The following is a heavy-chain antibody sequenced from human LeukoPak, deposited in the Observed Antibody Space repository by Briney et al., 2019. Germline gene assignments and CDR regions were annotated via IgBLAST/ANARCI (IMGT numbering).Heavy chain of an antibody. J-gene: IGHJ4*01. D-gene: IGHD3-10*01. Sequence: SETLSLTCSVSGGSMSSSSYYYYWGWIRRPPGKGLEWIGSLFNSGSTYYNPSLKSRLTMSVDTSKNQFSMRLTSVTAADTAVYYSARNNSMVRGALDYWGQGILVTVSS. CDR3: ARNNSMVRGALDY. CDR1: GGSMSSSSYYYY. CDR2: LFNSGST. V-gene: IGHV4-39*01.